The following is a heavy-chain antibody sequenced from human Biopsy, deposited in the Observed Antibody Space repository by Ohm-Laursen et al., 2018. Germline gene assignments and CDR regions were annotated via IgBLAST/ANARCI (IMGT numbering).Heavy chain of an antibody. CDR2: IYFTGRT. CDR1: GGPIDSYY. D-gene: IGHD5-24*01. CDR3: ASAGYNPDWNFDL. J-gene: IGHJ2*01. Sequence: TLSLTCTVSGGPIDSYYWSWIRQPPGKALEWIGYIYFTGRTSYNPSLKSRVTMSVNTSKKQFSLRLSSVTPADTAVYYCASAGYNPDWNFDLWGRGTRVTVSS. V-gene: IGHV4-59*12.